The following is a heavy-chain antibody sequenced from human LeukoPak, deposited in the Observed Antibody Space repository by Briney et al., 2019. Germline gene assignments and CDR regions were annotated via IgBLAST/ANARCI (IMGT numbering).Heavy chain of an antibody. Sequence: ASVKVSCKASGYTFTDYTRHWLRQAPGQTLDWMGWINGGSGNTKYSPEFQGRVTITRDTSASTAYMELSSLRSEDTAVYYCANPRYDSSGYYYVDWGQGTLVTVSS. J-gene: IGHJ4*02. D-gene: IGHD3-22*01. CDR2: INGGSGNT. V-gene: IGHV1-3*01. CDR3: ANPRYDSSGYYYVD. CDR1: GYTFTDYT.